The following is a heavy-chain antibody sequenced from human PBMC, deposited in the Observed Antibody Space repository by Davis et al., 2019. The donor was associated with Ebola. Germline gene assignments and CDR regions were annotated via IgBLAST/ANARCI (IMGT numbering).Heavy chain of an antibody. CDR2: INHSGST. Sequence: SQTLSLTCAVYGGSFSGYYWSWIRQPPGKGLEWIGEINHSGSTNYNPSLKSRVTISVDTSKNQFSLKLSSVTAADTAVYYCARGRSSWLYYGMDVWGQGTTATVSS. V-gene: IGHV4-34*01. CDR3: ARGRSSWLYYGMDV. J-gene: IGHJ6*02. D-gene: IGHD6-13*01. CDR1: GGSFSGYY.